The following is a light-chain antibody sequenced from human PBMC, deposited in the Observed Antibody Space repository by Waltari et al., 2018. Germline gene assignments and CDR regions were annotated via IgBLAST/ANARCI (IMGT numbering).Light chain of an antibody. J-gene: IGKJ4*01. V-gene: IGKV3-20*01. Sequence: ELVLTQSPAPLSLSPGARATLTCRASQSVSSSYLAWYQQKPGQAPRLLIYGASSRATGIPDRFSGSGSGTDFTLTISRLEPEDFAVYYCQQYGSSPALTFGGGTKVEIK. CDR1: QSVSSSY. CDR3: QQYGSSPALT. CDR2: GAS.